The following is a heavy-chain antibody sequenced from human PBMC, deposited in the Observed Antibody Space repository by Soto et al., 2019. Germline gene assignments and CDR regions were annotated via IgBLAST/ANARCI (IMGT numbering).Heavy chain of an antibody. CDR3: ARVNGSNWNNYYYYYGMDV. V-gene: IGHV6-1*01. CDR1: GDSVSSNSAA. J-gene: IGHJ6*02. D-gene: IGHD1-20*01. CDR2: TYYRSKWYN. Sequence: SQTLSLTCAISGDSVSSNSAAWNWIRQSPSRGLEWLGRTYYRSKWYNDYAVSVKSRITINPDTSKNQFSLQLNSVTPEDTAVYYCARVNGSNWNNYYYYYGMDVWGQGTTVTVS.